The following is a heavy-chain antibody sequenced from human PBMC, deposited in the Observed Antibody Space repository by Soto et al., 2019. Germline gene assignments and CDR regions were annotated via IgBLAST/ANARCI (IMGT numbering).Heavy chain of an antibody. Sequence: ASVKVSCKASGYTFTGYYMHWVRQAPGQGLEWMGWINPNSGGTNYAQKFQGWVTMTRDTSISTAYMELSRLRSDDTAVYYCAGGAAAGNSFFNVFDIWGKGTMVT. CDR2: INPNSGGT. CDR3: AGGAAAGNSFFNVFDI. D-gene: IGHD6-13*01. J-gene: IGHJ3*02. V-gene: IGHV1-2*04. CDR1: GYTFTGYY.